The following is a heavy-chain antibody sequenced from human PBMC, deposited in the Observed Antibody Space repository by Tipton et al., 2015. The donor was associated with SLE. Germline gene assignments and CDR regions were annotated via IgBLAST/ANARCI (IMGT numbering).Heavy chain of an antibody. Sequence: TLSLTCSVSGHSISSGFYWGWIRQSPGKGLEWIGNFYHRGTTYYNPSLKSRVTISVDTSKNQFSLKLSSVTAADTAVYYCARHDYNDYYLDYWGQGTLVTVPS. CDR2: FYHRGTT. CDR3: ARHDYNDYYLDY. V-gene: IGHV4-38-2*01. J-gene: IGHJ4*02. D-gene: IGHD4-11*01. CDR1: GHSISSGFY.